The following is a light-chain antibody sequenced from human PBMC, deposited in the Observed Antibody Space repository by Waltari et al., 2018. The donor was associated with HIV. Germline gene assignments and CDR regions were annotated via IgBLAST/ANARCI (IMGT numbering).Light chain of an antibody. CDR3: QVWDSGSAHVV. CDR1: NIGSKS. CDR2: DGA. V-gene: IGLV3-21*02. Sequence: SYVLTQPPSVSVAPRQTAGITCGGDNIGSKSVHWYQQKPGQAPVLLIYDGADRPSGIPERFSGSNSENTATLTIGRVEAGDEADYYCQVWDSGSAHVVFGGGTNLAVL. J-gene: IGLJ2*01.